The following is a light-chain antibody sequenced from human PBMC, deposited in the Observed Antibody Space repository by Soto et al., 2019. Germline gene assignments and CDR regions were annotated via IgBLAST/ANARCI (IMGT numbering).Light chain of an antibody. Sequence: EIVLTQSPATLSLSPGERATLSCRASQSVSSYLAWYQQKPGQAPRLLIYDASSRATGIPARFSGSGSGTDFAITISSLEPEDFAVYYCQQRGDWPRLTFGGGTKVEIK. CDR3: QQRGDWPRLT. CDR2: DAS. V-gene: IGKV3-11*01. CDR1: QSVSSY. J-gene: IGKJ4*01.